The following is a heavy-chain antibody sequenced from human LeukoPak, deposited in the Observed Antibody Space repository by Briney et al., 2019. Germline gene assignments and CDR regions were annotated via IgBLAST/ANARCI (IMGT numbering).Heavy chain of an antibody. Sequence: GGSLRLSCAASGFTFDDYGMSWVRQAPGKGLEWVSGINWNGGSTGYAGSVKGRFTISRDNAKNSLYLQMNSLRAEDTALYYCARDHGTGWFDPWGQGILVTVSS. CDR1: GFTFDDYG. D-gene: IGHD1-14*01. V-gene: IGHV3-20*04. CDR3: ARDHGTGWFDP. CDR2: INWNGGST. J-gene: IGHJ5*02.